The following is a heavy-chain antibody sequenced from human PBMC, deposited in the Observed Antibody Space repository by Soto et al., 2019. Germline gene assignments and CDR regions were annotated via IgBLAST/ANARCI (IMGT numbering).Heavy chain of an antibody. J-gene: IGHJ4*02. CDR2: ISWNSGSI. D-gene: IGHD2-2*01. CDR1: GFTFDDYA. V-gene: IGHV3-9*01. CDR3: AKDEEPGDIVVVPAADY. Sequence: GGSLRLSCAASGFTFDDYAMHWVRQAPGKGLEWVSGISWNSGSIGYADSVKGRFTISRDNAKNSLYLQMNSLRAEDTALYYCAKDEEPGDIVVVPAADYWGQGTLVTVSS.